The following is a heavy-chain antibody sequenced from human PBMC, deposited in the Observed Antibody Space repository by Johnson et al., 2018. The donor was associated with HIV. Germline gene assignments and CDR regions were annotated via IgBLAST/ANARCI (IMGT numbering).Heavy chain of an antibody. CDR2: INVDGSQT. CDR3: ARAHLIFPKNAFDI. V-gene: IGHV3-7*01. Sequence: EQLVESGGGVVQPGRSLRLSCPASGFTFSSFWMTWVRQAPGKGLEWVANINVDGSQTYYLDSVQGRFTISRDNVNNSVFLLLNSLRVEDTAVYFCARAHLIFPKNAFDIWGQGTMVTVSS. CDR1: GFTFSSFW. D-gene: IGHD3-3*02. J-gene: IGHJ3*02.